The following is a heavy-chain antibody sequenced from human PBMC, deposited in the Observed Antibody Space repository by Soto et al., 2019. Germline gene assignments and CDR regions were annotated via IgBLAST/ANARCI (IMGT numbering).Heavy chain of an antibody. J-gene: IGHJ4*02. CDR3: ARTMVYAIREYSGYDMRPYYFDY. CDR1: GYTFTSYA. CDR2: INAGNGNT. V-gene: IGHV1-3*01. D-gene: IGHD5-12*01. Sequence: ASVKVSCKASGYTFTSYAMHWVRQAPGQRLEWMGWINAGNGNTKYSQKFQGRVTITRDTSASTAYMELSSLRSEDTAVYYCARTMVYAIREYSGYDMRPYYFDYWGQGTLVTVSS.